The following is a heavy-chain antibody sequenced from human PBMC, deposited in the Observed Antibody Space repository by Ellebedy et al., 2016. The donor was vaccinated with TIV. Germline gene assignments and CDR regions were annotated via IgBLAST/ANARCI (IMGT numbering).Heavy chain of an antibody. Sequence: LSLTCAASGFTFSHASMSWVRQAPGKGLEWVAVIWYDGSNTQYADSVKGRFTMSRDNSTNMVYLQMNSLRAEDTAVYYCARGGYDFWNPRYWGQGTLVTVSS. J-gene: IGHJ4*02. CDR1: GFTFSHAS. CDR3: ARGGYDFWNPRY. D-gene: IGHD3-3*01. V-gene: IGHV3-33*08. CDR2: IWYDGSNT.